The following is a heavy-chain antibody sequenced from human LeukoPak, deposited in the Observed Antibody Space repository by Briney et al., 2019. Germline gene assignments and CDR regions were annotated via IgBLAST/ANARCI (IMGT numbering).Heavy chain of an antibody. Sequence: PGGSLRLSCAASGFTFSSYGMHWVRQPPGKGLEWVAFIWFDGTKKYYAASVKGRFTISRDNSMKTLYLQMNSLRAEDTAVYYCAKVRQYYDRSGYTLDNWGQGTLVTVSS. CDR2: IWFDGTKK. V-gene: IGHV3-30*02. D-gene: IGHD3-22*01. CDR3: AKVRQYYDRSGYTLDN. J-gene: IGHJ4*02. CDR1: GFTFSSYG.